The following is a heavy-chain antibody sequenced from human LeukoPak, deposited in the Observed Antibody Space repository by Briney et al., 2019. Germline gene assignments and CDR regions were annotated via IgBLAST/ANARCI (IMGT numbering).Heavy chain of an antibody. D-gene: IGHD4-17*01. CDR3: ARAIRYGDYLGHFDY. Sequence: PSETLSLTCTVSGVSITNYYWSWIRQPPGKGLEWIGYIYYSGTTYYNPSLKSRVTISVDTSENQFSLRLSSVTAADTAVYYCARAIRYGDYLGHFDYWGQGTLVTVSS. J-gene: IGHJ4*02. CDR2: IYYSGTT. V-gene: IGHV4-59*12. CDR1: GVSITNYY.